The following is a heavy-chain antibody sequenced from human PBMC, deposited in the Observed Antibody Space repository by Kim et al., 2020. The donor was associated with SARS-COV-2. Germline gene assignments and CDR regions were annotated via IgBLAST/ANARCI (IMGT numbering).Heavy chain of an antibody. Sequence: SETLSLTCTVSGGSITSNFWNWIRQPPGKGLEWIGYIYHTGSTNYNPSLESRVTMSIDTSKSHFSLELTSVTAADTAVYYCASDDGTLDAFDLWGQGTM. CDR1: GGSITSNF. J-gene: IGHJ3*01. CDR3: ASDDGTLDAFDL. CDR2: IYHTGST. V-gene: IGHV4-59*13.